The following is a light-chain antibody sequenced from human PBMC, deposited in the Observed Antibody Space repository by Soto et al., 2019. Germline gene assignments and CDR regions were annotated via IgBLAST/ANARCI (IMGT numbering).Light chain of an antibody. J-gene: IGKJ4*01. V-gene: IGKV3-11*01. CDR2: DAS. Sequence: EIVLSQSPATLSLSPGERASLSCRASQSISVYLAWYQQKSGQPPRLLIYDASNRATGIPARFSGSGSGTDFTLTISRLEPEDFAVYYCHQRTRWPPTFGGGTKVEI. CDR3: HQRTRWPPT. CDR1: QSISVY.